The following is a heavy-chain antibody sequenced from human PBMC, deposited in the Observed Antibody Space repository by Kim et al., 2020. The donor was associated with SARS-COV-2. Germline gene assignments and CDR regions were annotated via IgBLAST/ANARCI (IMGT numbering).Heavy chain of an antibody. D-gene: IGHD6-19*01. V-gene: IGHV3-30*04. J-gene: IGHJ4*02. CDR1: GFTFSSYA. CDR3: ASESGWYPVAPPIY. CDR2: ISYDGSNK. Sequence: GGSLRLSCAASGFTFSSYAMHWVRQAPGKGLEWVAVISYDGSNKYYADSVKGRFTISRDNSKNTLYLQMNSLRAEDTAVYYCASESGWYPVAPPIYWGQGTLVTVSS.